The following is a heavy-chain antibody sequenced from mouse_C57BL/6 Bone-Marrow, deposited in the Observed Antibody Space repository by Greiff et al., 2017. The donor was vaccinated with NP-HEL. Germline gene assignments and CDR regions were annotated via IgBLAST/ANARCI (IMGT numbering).Heavy chain of an antibody. CDR3: ARDSGYAFDY. CDR1: GYAFTSYW. D-gene: IGHD3-2*02. CDR2: INPNNGGT. V-gene: IGHV1-53*01. Sequence: QVQLQQPGTELVKPGASVKLSCKASGYAFTSYWMHWLKQRPGQGLEWIGNINPNNGGTNDIEKFKTKATLTVAQSSSTAYMQLSSLTSEDSAVYYCARDSGYAFDYWGQGTTLTVSS. J-gene: IGHJ2*01.